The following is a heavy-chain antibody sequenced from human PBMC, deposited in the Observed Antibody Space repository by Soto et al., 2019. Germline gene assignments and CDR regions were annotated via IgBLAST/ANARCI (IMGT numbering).Heavy chain of an antibody. CDR2: ISAYNGNT. CDR1: GYTFTSYG. D-gene: IGHD6-19*01. V-gene: IGHV1-18*01. Sequence: QVQLVQSGAEVKKPGASVKVSCKASGYTFTSYGISWVRQAPGQGLEWMGWISAYNGNTNYAQKLQGRVTMTTDTSTSTAYMELRSLRSDDTAVYYCARDALFQYSSGWYFYYGMDVWGQGTTVTVSS. J-gene: IGHJ6*02. CDR3: ARDALFQYSSGWYFYYGMDV.